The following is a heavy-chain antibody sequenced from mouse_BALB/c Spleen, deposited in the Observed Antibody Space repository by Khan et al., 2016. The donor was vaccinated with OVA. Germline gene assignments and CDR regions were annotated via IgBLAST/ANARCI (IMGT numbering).Heavy chain of an antibody. CDR3: ARKFVYYVEDFDV. D-gene: IGHD1-1*01. CDR1: GFSLISYG. CDR2: IWDGGST. J-gene: IGHJ1*01. V-gene: IGHV2-9*02. Sequence: QVQLKESGPDLVAPSQSLFITCTVSGFSLISYGVHWVRQPPGKGLEWLGVIWDGGSTNSNSALMFRLSISNDNSKSQVFLKMNSQQNDDTAMCYCARKFVYYVEDFDVWGAGTTVTVSS.